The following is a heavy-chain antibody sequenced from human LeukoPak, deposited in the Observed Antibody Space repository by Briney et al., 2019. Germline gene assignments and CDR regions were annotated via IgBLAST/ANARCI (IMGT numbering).Heavy chain of an antibody. J-gene: IGHJ4*02. V-gene: IGHV3-74*01. D-gene: IGHD4-23*01. CDR1: GFTFSSYW. CDR3: ARGRPHGNDY. Sequence: GGSLRLSCVASGFTFSSYWMNWVRQAPGKGLVWVSRIASDGSSTTYADSVKGRFSISRDNAKNTLYLQMDSLRVEDTAVYYCARGRPHGNDYWGQGTLVTVSS. CDR2: IASDGSST.